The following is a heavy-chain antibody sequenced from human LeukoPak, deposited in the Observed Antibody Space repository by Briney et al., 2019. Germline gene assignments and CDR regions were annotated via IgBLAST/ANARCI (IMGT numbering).Heavy chain of an antibody. CDR3: ARGTLYCSDGSCYDY. CDR2: IYPGDSDT. V-gene: IGHV5-51*01. CDR1: GYSFTSYW. Sequence: GESLKISCKGSGYSFTSYWIGWVRQMPGKGLEWMGIIYPGDSDTRYSPSFKGQVTISADKSISTAYLQWSSLKASDTAMYYCARGTLYCSDGSCYDYWGQGTLVTVSS. D-gene: IGHD2-15*01. J-gene: IGHJ4*02.